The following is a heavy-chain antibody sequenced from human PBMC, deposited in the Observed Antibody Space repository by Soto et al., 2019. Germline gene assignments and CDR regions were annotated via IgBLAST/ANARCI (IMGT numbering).Heavy chain of an antibody. D-gene: IGHD1-20*01. J-gene: IGHJ4*02. CDR2: ISYDGSNK. Sequence: GGSLRLSCAASGFTFSSYAMHWVRQAPGKGLEWVAVISYDGSNKYYADSVKGRFTISRDNSKNTLYLQMNSLRAEDTAVYYCARDGMAAPGISASGDYWGQGTLVTVSS. V-gene: IGHV3-30-3*01. CDR1: GFTFSSYA. CDR3: ARDGMAAPGISASGDY.